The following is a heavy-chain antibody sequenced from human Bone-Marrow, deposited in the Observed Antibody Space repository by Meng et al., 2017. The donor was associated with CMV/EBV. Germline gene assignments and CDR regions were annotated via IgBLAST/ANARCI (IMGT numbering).Heavy chain of an antibody. CDR3: ARDLVGTTPRGDV. CDR2: IYTSGST. D-gene: IGHD1-1*01. V-gene: IGHV4-4*07. J-gene: IGHJ6*02. CDR1: GGSISSYY. Sequence: SETLSLTCTVSGGSISSYYWSWTRQPVGKGLEWIGHIYTSGSTNQNPSLKSRVTMSLDTSKNQFSLKLSSVTAADTAVYYCARDLVGTTPRGDVWGQGTTVTVSS.